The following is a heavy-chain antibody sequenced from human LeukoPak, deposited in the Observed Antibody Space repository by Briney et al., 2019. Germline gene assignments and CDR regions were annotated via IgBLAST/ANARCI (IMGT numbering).Heavy chain of an antibody. CDR2: INTDGSYT. D-gene: IGHD4-23*01. CDR1: GFTFSSHW. J-gene: IGHJ4*02. CDR3: TRSYGGGADY. Sequence: GGSLRLSCAASGFTFSSHWMHWARQAPGKGLVLVSRINTDGSYTIYADSVKGRFTISRDTAKNTPYLQMNSLRAEDTAVYYCTRSYGGGADYWGQGNLVIVSS. V-gene: IGHV3-74*01.